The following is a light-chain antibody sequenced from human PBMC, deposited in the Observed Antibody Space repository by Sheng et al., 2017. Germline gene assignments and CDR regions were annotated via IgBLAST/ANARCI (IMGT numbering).Light chain of an antibody. CDR3: SSRAGGTSLL. Sequence: QSALTQPPSASGSPGQSVTISYTGTSSDVGGYDSVSWYQQYPGKAPKLIIYGVTQRPSGVPDRFSGSKSGNTASLTVSGLQAEDEADYYCSSRAGGTSLLFGGGTKLAVL. V-gene: IGLV2-8*01. CDR2: GVT. J-gene: IGLJ2*01. CDR1: SSDVGGYDS.